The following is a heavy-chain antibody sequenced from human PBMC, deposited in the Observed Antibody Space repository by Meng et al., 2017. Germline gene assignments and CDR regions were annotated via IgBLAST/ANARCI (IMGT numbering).Heavy chain of an antibody. CDR1: GGSISSGSYY. D-gene: IGHD2-15*01. V-gene: IGHV4-39*07. J-gene: IGHJ6*02. CDR3: ARVQVVVAATHDYYYYGMDV. Sequence: SETLSLTCTVSGGSISSGSYYWSWIRQPPGKGLEWIGEINHSGSTNYNPSLKSRVTISVDTSKNQFSLKLSSVTAADAAVYYCARVQVVVAATHDYYYYGMDVWGQGTTVTVSS. CDR2: INHSGST.